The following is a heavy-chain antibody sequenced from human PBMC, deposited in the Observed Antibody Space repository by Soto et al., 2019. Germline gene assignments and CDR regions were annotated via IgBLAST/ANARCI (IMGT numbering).Heavy chain of an antibody. Sequence: GESLKISCXGSGYNFATYWIAWVRQLPGKGPEWMGIIYPGDSDTSYSPPFQGQVTISVDKSISTAYLQWNSLKASDTAMYYCARRGYSYGLDVWGQGTKVTVSS. J-gene: IGHJ6*02. CDR3: ARRGYSYGLDV. D-gene: IGHD5-18*01. CDR1: GYNFATYW. V-gene: IGHV5-51*01. CDR2: IYPGDSDT.